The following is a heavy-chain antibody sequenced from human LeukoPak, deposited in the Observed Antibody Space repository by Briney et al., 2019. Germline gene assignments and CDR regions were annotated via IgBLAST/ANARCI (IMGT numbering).Heavy chain of an antibody. V-gene: IGHV3-23*01. CDR3: LHFYYDTSGYHHDAFDI. CDR1: GFTFSTYA. CDR2: ISGSGGST. D-gene: IGHD3-22*01. Sequence: GGSLRLSCAASGFTFSTYAMSWVRQAPGKGLEWVSAISGSGGSTYYADSVKGRFTISRDNSKNTLYLQMNNLRAEDTAVYYCLHFYYDTSGYHHDAFDIWGQGTMVTVSS. J-gene: IGHJ3*02.